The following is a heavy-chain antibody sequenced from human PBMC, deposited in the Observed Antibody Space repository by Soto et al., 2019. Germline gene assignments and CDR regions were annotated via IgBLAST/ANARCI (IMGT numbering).Heavy chain of an antibody. CDR1: GYTFASYA. CDR3: ARDPPPPDY. V-gene: IGHV1-18*01. J-gene: IGHJ4*02. CDR2: ISAYNGNT. Sequence: QVQLVQSGAEVKKPGASVKVSCKASGYTFASYAISWMRQAPGQGLEGMGWISAYNGNTNYAQNPXGRVTMTTDTSTSTAYMELRSLRSDDTAVYYCARDPPPPDYWGQGTLVTVSS.